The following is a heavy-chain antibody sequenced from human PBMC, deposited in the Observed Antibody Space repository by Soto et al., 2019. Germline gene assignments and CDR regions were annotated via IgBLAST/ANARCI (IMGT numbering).Heavy chain of an antibody. CDR1: GFTVSSNY. D-gene: IGHD2-2*01. J-gene: IGHJ6*03. CDR2: IYSGGST. Sequence: PGGSLRLSCAASGFTVSSNYMSWVRQAPGKGLEWVSVIYSGGSTYYADSVKGRSTISRDNSKNTLYLQMNSLRAEDTAVYYCARGYCSSTCYMDVWGKGTTVTVSS. CDR3: ARGYCSSTCYMDV. V-gene: IGHV3-66*01.